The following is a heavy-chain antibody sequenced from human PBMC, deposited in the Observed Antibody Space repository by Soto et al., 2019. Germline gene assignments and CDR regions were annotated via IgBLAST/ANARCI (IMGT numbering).Heavy chain of an antibody. V-gene: IGHV3-33*01. CDR2: IWYDGSNK. D-gene: IGHD1-26*01. CDR3: ARDARAVGVSPPGY. Sequence: WGSLRLSGAASGFTFSSYGMHWVRQAPGKGLEWGAVIWYDGSNKDYADSVKGRFTISRDNSKNTLYLQMNSLRAEDTAVYYCARDARAVGVSPPGYWGQGTLVTVSS. J-gene: IGHJ4*02. CDR1: GFTFSSYG.